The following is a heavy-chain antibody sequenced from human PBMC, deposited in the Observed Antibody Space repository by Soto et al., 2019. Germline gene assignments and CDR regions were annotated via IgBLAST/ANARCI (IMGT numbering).Heavy chain of an antibody. CDR1: GFTFSDYY. V-gene: IGHV3-11*06. D-gene: IGHD6-6*01. CDR3: ARDPFRPIAARGFLWFDP. CDR2: ISSYSSYT. Sequence: PGGSLRLSCAASGFTFSDYYMSWISKAPGKGLEWVSYISSYSSYTNYADSVKGRFTVSRDNAKNSLYLQMNSLRPEDTAVYYCARDPFRPIAARGFLWFDPWGHGTLVTVSS. J-gene: IGHJ5*02.